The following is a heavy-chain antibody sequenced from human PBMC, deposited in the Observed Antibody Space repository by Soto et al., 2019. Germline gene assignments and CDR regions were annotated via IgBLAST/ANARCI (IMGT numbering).Heavy chain of an antibody. Sequence: QVQLVESGGGVVQPGRSLRLPCAASGFIFSSYGMHWVRQAPGKGLEWVAIIWYDGSNKYYADSVKGRFTISRDNSKNTLYLQMNSLRAEDTAVYYCARAACSGSYLYFDLWGRGTLVTVSS. D-gene: IGHD1-26*01. CDR1: GFIFSSYG. CDR2: IWYDGSNK. CDR3: ARAACSGSYLYFDL. J-gene: IGHJ2*01. V-gene: IGHV3-33*01.